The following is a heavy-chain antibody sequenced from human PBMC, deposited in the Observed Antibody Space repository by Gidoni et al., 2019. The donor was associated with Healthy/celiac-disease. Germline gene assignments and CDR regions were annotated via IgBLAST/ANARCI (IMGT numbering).Heavy chain of an antibody. CDR3: ARPHYDLWSGPWGGYFDY. D-gene: IGHD3-3*01. CDR1: GYSFTSYW. CDR2: IYPGDSDT. Sequence: EVKKPGESLKISCKGSGYSFTSYWIGWVRQMPGKVLEWMGIIYPGDSDTRYSPSFQGQVTISADKSISTAYLQWSSLKASDTAMYYCARPHYDLWSGPWGGYFDYWGQGTLVTVSS. J-gene: IGHJ4*02. V-gene: IGHV5-51*01.